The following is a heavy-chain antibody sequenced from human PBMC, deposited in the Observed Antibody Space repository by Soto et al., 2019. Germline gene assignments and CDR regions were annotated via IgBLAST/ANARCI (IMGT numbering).Heavy chain of an antibody. CDR2: IYNTVST. CDR1: GGSVSSGGYF. CDR3: ARGSDVDKVAS. Sequence: QVQLQESGPGLVEPSQTLSLTCTVSGGSVSSGGYFWSWIRQSPGKGLEWIGHIYNTVSTYGNPSPKPRLTLSVDPSKNPSPLKLNSVPAPDTAGYFCARGSDVDKVASWGQGTLVTVSS. V-gene: IGHV4-30-4*08. D-gene: IGHD5-12*01. J-gene: IGHJ4*02.